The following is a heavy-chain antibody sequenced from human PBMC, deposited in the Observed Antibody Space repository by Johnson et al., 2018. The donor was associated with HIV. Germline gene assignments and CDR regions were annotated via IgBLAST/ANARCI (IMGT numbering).Heavy chain of an antibody. CDR1: GFTFSSYW. V-gene: IGHV3-74*02. J-gene: IGHJ3*02. D-gene: IGHD6-13*01. CDR3: ARSLAAAGLEDAFDI. CDR2: ISWNSGSI. Sequence: VQLVESGGGLVQPGGSLRLSCAASGFTFSSYWMHWVRQAPGKGLEWVSGISWNSGSIGYADSVKGRFTISRDNAKNSLYLQMNSLRAEDTAVYYCARSLAAAGLEDAFDIWGQGTMVTVSS.